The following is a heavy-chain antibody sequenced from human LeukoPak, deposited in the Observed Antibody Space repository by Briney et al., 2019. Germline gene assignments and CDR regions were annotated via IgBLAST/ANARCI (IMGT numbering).Heavy chain of an antibody. CDR3: ARGGFVIIPAALDDAFDI. Sequence: SETLSLTCTVSGGSLSSYYWSWIRQPPGKGLEWIGYIYYSGSTNYNPSLKSRVTISVDTSKNQFSLKLSSVTAADTAVYYCARGGFVIIPAALDDAFDIWGLGTMVTVSS. J-gene: IGHJ3*02. CDR1: GGSLSSYY. V-gene: IGHV4-59*01. CDR2: IYYSGST. D-gene: IGHD2-2*01.